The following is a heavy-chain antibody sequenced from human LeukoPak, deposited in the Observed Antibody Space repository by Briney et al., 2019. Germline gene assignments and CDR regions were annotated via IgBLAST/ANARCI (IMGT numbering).Heavy chain of an antibody. CDR2: IFPSGGEI. J-gene: IGHJ1*01. Sequence: GGSLRLSCAASGFTFSSYSMNWVRQPPGKGLEWVSSIFPSGGEIHYADSVRGRFTISRDNSKSTLSLQMNSLRAEDTAVYYCAKDEGSCSGGSCYSLHYFQHWGQGTLVTVSS. CDR1: GFTFSSYS. CDR3: AKDEGSCSGGSCYSLHYFQH. V-gene: IGHV3-23*01. D-gene: IGHD2-15*01.